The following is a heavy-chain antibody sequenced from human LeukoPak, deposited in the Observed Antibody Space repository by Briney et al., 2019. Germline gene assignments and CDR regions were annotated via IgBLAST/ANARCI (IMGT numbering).Heavy chain of an antibody. V-gene: IGHV1-2*04. CDR2: INPNSGGT. D-gene: IGHD3-10*01. CDR1: GYTFTGYY. J-gene: IGHJ4*02. Sequence: ASVKVSCKASGYTFTGYYMHWVRQAPGQGLEWMGWINPNSGGTNYAQKFQGWVTMTRDTSISTTYMELSRLRSDDTAVYYCAREERFGEFGFDYWGQGTQVTVSS. CDR3: AREERFGEFGFDY.